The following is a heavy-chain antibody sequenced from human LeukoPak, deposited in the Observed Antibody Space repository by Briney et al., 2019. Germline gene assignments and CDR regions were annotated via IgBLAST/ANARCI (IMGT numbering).Heavy chain of an antibody. CDR1: GFTFDDYA. CDR2: ISWNSGSI. J-gene: IGHJ4*02. D-gene: IGHD4-4*01. V-gene: IGHV3-9*01. Sequence: GGSLRLSCAASGFTFDDYAMHWVRRAPGKGLEWVSGISWNSGSIGYADSVKGRFTISRDNAKNSLYLQMNSLRAEDTALYYCAKDRGAVTTSRFGYWGQGTLVTVSS. CDR3: AKDRGAVTTSRFGY.